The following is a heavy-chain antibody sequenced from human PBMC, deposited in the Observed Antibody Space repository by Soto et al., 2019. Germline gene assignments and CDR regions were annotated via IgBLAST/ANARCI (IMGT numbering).Heavy chain of an antibody. CDR3: ASGIDYGDYWGIDY. CDR2: IYYSGST. V-gene: IGHV4-31*03. CDR1: GASISSGGYY. Sequence: QVQLQESGPGLVKPSQTLSLTCTVSGASISSGGYYWSWIRQHPGKGLEWIGYIYYSGSTYYNPSLKSRVTISVDTSKNQFSLKLSSVTAADTAVYYCASGIDYGDYWGIDYWGQGTLVTVSS. D-gene: IGHD4-17*01. J-gene: IGHJ4*02.